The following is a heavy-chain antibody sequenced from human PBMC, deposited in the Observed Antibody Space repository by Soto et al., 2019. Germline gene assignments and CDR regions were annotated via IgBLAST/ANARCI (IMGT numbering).Heavy chain of an antibody. Sequence: LSLTCAVSGGSIGGVGYSWSWIRQPPGGGLEWIGYMYHSGTFLKSPSLKTRLTMSLDMSKNQFSLTLNSMTAADTAVYYCAGAQFYSGSGNYNNLMFDAWGQGIQVTVSS. J-gene: IGHJ5*02. CDR1: GGSIGGVGYS. D-gene: IGHD3-10*01. V-gene: IGHV4-30-2*01. CDR2: MYHSGTF. CDR3: AGAQFYSGSGNYNNLMFDA.